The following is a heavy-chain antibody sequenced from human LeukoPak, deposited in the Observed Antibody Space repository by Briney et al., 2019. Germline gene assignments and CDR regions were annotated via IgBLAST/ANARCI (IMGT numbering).Heavy chain of an antibody. CDR1: GFTFSSYW. Sequence: GGSLRLSCAASGFTFSSYWMSGVRQAPGKGLEWVANIKQDGSEKYYVDSVKGRFTISRDNAKNSLYLQMNSLRAEDTAVYYCARSRCSSTSCLYFQHWGQGTLVTVSS. J-gene: IGHJ1*01. CDR3: ARSRCSSTSCLYFQH. D-gene: IGHD2-2*01. CDR2: IKQDGSEK. V-gene: IGHV3-7*03.